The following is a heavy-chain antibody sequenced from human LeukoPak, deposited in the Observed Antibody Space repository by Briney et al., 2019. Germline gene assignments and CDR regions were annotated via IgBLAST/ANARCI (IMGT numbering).Heavy chain of an antibody. CDR1: GGSISSYY. D-gene: IGHD2-2*01. J-gene: IGHJ3*02. V-gene: IGHV4-4*07. Sequence: SETLSLTCTVSGGSISSYYWSWIRQPAGKGLEWIGRIYTSGSTNYNPSLKSRVTMSVDTSKNQFSLKLSSVTAADTAVYYCARASKYCSSTSCKGAFDIWGQGTMVTVSS. CDR2: IYTSGST. CDR3: ARASKYCSSTSCKGAFDI.